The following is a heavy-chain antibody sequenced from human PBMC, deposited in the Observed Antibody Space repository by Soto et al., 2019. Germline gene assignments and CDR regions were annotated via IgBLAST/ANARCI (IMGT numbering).Heavy chain of an antibody. CDR2: MNPNSGNT. V-gene: IGHV1-8*01. D-gene: IGHD3-22*01. CDR1: GYTFTSYD. Sequence: ASVKVSCKASGYTFTSYDINWVRQATGQGLEWMGWMNPNSGNTVYAQKFQGRVTMTRNTSIRTAYMELSSLRSEDTAVYYCARDPVVVTSFDYWGQGTLVTVSS. CDR3: ARDPVVVTSFDY. J-gene: IGHJ4*02.